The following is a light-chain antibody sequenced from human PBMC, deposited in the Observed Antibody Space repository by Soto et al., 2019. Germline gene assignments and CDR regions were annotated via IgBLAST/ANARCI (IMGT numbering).Light chain of an antibody. CDR2: GAS. V-gene: IGKV3-15*01. CDR3: QQYGSSPFT. Sequence: EIVMTQSPATLSVSPGERATLPCRASQSVSSNLAWYQQKPGQAPRLLIYGASTRAPGIPSRFSGSGSGTDFTLTISRLEPEDFAVYYCQQYGSSPFTFGGGTKVDIK. CDR1: QSVSSN. J-gene: IGKJ4*01.